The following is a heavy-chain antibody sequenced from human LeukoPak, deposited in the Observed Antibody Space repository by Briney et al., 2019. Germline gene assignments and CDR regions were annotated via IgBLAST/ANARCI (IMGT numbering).Heavy chain of an antibody. Sequence: ASVKVSCKASGYTFTDFYMNWVRQAPGQGLEWMGWINAGNGNTKYSQKFQGRVTITRDTSASTAYMELSSLRSEDTAVYYCAKGSYDISTGYYRGSWFDPWGQGTLVTVSS. D-gene: IGHD3-9*01. CDR3: AKGSYDISTGYYRGSWFDP. CDR1: GYTFTDFY. CDR2: INAGNGNT. J-gene: IGHJ5*02. V-gene: IGHV1/OR15-3*02.